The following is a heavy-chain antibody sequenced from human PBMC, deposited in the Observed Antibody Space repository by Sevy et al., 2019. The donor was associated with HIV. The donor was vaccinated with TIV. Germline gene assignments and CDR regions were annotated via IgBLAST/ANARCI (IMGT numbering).Heavy chain of an antibody. Sequence: SETLSLTCTVSGGSISSTNYYWGWIRQPPGKGLQWIGTIYYSGSTYYNPSLKSRVSISVDTSKNQFSLKLSSVTAADTAVYYCARDLAAVGGFCSGGSCYWLEMDYWGQGTLVTVSS. CDR3: ARDLAAVGGFCSGGSCYWLEMDY. CDR2: IYYSGST. J-gene: IGHJ4*02. CDR1: GGSISSTNYY. V-gene: IGHV4-39*02. D-gene: IGHD2-15*01.